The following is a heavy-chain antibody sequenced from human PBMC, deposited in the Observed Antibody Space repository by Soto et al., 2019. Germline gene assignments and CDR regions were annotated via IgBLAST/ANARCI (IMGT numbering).Heavy chain of an antibody. Sequence: QVQLVQSGAEVKKTVASVKVSCKASGYTIEDYGITWVRQAPGQGLEWMVWISDYKVNANYAQKLVGRVTMTIDTSTSTAYMELRSLTADDTAVYYCARDVVDIERIVDY. CDR2: ISDYKVNA. CDR1: GYTIEDYG. D-gene: IGHD5-12*01. V-gene: IGHV1-18*04. J-gene: IGHJ4*01. CDR3: ARDVVDIERIVDY.